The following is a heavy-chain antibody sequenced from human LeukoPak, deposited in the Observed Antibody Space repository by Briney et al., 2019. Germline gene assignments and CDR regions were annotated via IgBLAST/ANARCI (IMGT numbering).Heavy chain of an antibody. J-gene: IGHJ4*02. V-gene: IGHV3-23*01. CDR1: GFTFSSYA. CDR3: AKVVGYFYGSGSYYCDY. D-gene: IGHD3-10*01. CDR2: IGGSGGSI. Sequence: PGGSLRLSCAASGFTFSSYAMSWVRQAPGKGLEWVSGIGGSGGSIYYADSVKGRFTISRDNSKNTLYLQMNSLRAEDTAVYYCAKVVGYFYGSGSYYCDYWGQGTLVTVSS.